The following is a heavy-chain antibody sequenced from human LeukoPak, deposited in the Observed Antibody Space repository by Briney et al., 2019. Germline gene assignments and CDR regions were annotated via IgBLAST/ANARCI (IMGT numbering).Heavy chain of an antibody. V-gene: IGHV1-69*05. D-gene: IGHD5-18*01. J-gene: IGHJ4*02. CDR2: IIPIFGTA. CDR1: GGTFSSYA. Sequence: SVKVSCKASGGTFSSYAISWVRQAPGQGLEWMGRIIPIFGTANYAQKFQGGVTITTDESTSTVYMELSSLGYDDTAIYYCARDQIQVWYMVGRFDYWGQGTLVSVSS. CDR3: ARDQIQVWYMVGRFDY.